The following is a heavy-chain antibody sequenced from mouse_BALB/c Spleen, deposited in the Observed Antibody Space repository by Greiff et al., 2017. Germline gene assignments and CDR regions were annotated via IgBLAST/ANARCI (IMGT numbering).Heavy chain of an antibody. D-gene: IGHD2-4*01. Sequence: EVKLVESGAELVKPGASVKLSCTASGFNIKDYYMHWVKQRPEQGLEWIGRIDPANGNTKYDPKFQGKATITADTSSNTAYLQLSSLTSEDTAVYYCAKDYTWYFDVWGAGTTVTVSS. CDR3: AKDYTWYFDV. V-gene: IGHV14-3*02. CDR1: GFNIKDYY. CDR2: IDPANGNT. J-gene: IGHJ1*01.